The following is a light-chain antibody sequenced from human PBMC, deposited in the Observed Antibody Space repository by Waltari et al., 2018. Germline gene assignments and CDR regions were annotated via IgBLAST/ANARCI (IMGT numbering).Light chain of an antibody. Sequence: DIVMTQSPDSLSVSLGERATINCKSGQNLLYSSNNKNYLACYQQKPGQPPKLLISWASTRKSGVPDRFSGSGSETDFTLTISNLQAEDVAVYYCQQYYTFPPTFGPGTKVDFK. V-gene: IGKV4-1*01. CDR2: WAS. J-gene: IGKJ3*01. CDR3: QQYYTFPPT. CDR1: QNLLYSSNNKNY.